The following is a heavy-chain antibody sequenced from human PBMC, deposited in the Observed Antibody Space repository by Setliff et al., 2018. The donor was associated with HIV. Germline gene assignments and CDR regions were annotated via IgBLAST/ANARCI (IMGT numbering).Heavy chain of an antibody. CDR2: IYPGDSDT. Sequence: LKISCQGSGYSFTSYWIGWVRHMPGEGLEWMGIIYPGDSDTRYSPSFQGQVTISADKSISTAYLQWSSLKAPDTAIYYCARRGLGGDGSVIWYFDLWGRGTLVTVSS. CDR3: ARRGLGGDGSVIWYFDL. J-gene: IGHJ2*01. D-gene: IGHD3-22*01. CDR1: GYSFTSYW. V-gene: IGHV5-51*01.